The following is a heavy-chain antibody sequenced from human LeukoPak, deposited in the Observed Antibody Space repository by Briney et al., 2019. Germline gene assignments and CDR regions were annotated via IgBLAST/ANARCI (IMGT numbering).Heavy chain of an antibody. D-gene: IGHD3-10*01. CDR1: GYTFTGYY. CDR3: ARSPSGFVTYGSGSYYNGGVY. V-gene: IGHV1-2*02. CDR2: INPNSGGT. J-gene: IGHJ4*02. Sequence: ASVKVSCKASGYTFTGYYMHWVRQAPGQGLEWMGWINPNSGGTNYAQKFQGRVTMTRDTSISTAYMELSRLRSDDTAVYYCARSPSGFVTYGSGSYYNGGVYWGQGTLVTVSS.